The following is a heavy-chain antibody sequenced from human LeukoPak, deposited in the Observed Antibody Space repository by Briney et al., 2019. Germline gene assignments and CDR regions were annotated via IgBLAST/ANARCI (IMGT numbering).Heavy chain of an antibody. D-gene: IGHD6-13*01. CDR3: ARGQSLLFRAGPADFDY. V-gene: IGHV4-39*07. Sequence: SETLSLTCTVSGGSISISSHYWVWIRQPPGKGLEWIGSIYYSGSTYYNPSLKSRVTISVDTSKNQFSLKLSSVTAADTAVYYCARGQSLLFRAGPADFDYWGQGTLVTVSS. CDR1: GGSISISSHY. CDR2: IYYSGST. J-gene: IGHJ4*02.